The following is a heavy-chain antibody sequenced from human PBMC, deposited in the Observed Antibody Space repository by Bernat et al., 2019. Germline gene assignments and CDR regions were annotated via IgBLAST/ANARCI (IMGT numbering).Heavy chain of an antibody. CDR2: FNSDGRST. CDR3: ARARYYDLIDY. CDR1: GFTYSSYS. D-gene: IGHD3-3*01. Sequence: EVQLVESGGGLVKPGGSLRLSCAASGFTYSSYSMNWVRQAPGKGLEWVSRFNSDGRSTTYADSVKGRFTISRDNAKNTVYLQMNSLRAEETAVYYCARARYYDLIDYWGQGTLVTVSS. J-gene: IGHJ4*02. V-gene: IGHV3-74*02.